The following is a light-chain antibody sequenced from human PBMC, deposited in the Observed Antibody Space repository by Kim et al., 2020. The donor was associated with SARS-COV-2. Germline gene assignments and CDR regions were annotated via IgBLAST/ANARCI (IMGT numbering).Light chain of an antibody. CDR3: QQSDTSPYT. Sequence: SASVGDKVTITCRASQSISGYLNWYQQKPGKAPNLLIYAASNLQAGVPSRFSGSGFGTDFTLTIRSLQPEDLATYYCQQSDTSPYTFGQGTKLEIK. V-gene: IGKV1-39*01. CDR1: QSISGY. CDR2: AAS. J-gene: IGKJ2*01.